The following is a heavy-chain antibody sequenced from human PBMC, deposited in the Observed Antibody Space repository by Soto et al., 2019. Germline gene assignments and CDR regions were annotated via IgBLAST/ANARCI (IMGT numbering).Heavy chain of an antibody. V-gene: IGHV3-48*03. J-gene: IGHJ6*02. D-gene: IGHD3-3*01. CDR1: GFTFSSYE. Sequence: PGGSLRLSCAASGFTFSSYEMNWVRQAPGKGLEWVSYISSSGSTIYYADSVKGRFTISRDNAKNSLYLQMNSLRAEDTAVYYCARDSGSYDFWSGYYPFGMDVWGQGTTVTVSS. CDR3: ARDSGSYDFWSGYYPFGMDV. CDR2: ISSSGSTI.